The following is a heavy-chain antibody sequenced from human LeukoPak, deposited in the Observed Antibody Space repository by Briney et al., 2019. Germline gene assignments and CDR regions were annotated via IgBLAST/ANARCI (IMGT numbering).Heavy chain of an antibody. CDR2: INPSGGST. Sequence: ASVKVSCKVSGYTLTELSMHWVRQAPGQGLEWMGIINPSGGSTSYAQKFQGRVTMTRDTSTSTVYMELSSLRSEDTAVYYCARDHRLYDSSGYHFDYWGQGTLVTVSS. CDR1: GYTLTELS. V-gene: IGHV1-46*01. CDR3: ARDHRLYDSSGYHFDY. J-gene: IGHJ4*02. D-gene: IGHD3-22*01.